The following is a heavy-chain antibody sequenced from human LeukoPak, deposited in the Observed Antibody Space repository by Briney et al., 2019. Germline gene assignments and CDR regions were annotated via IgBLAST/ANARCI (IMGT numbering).Heavy chain of an antibody. Sequence: SGGSLRLSCAASGFTFCNYWMRWVRQAPGKGLEWVANIKQDGSEKYYVDSVKGRFTISRDNAKNSLYLQMNSLRAEDTAVYYCARVFLRIPHSGYDYWGQGTLVTVSS. D-gene: IGHD3-22*01. CDR3: ARVFLRIPHSGYDY. V-gene: IGHV3-7*01. CDR1: GFTFCNYW. J-gene: IGHJ4*02. CDR2: IKQDGSEK.